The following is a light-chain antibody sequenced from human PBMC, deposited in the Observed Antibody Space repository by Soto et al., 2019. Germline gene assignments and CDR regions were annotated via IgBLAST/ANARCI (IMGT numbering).Light chain of an antibody. J-gene: IGKJ1*01. V-gene: IGKV3-15*01. Sequence: EIGMTQSPATLSVSPGERATLSCRASQSVSSNLAWYQQKPGQAPRLLIYGASTRATGIPARFSGSGSGTEFTLTISSLQSEDFAVYYCQQYNNWPQSFGKGTKVEIK. CDR2: GAS. CDR3: QQYNNWPQS. CDR1: QSVSSN.